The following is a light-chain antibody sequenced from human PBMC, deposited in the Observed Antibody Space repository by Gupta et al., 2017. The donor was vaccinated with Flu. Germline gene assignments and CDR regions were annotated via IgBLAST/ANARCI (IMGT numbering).Light chain of an antibody. V-gene: IGLV2-14*01. CDR2: EVS. Sequence: VSXXXGQSITISCXGXSSDVGSYSFVSWYQQYPGKAPKLMIYEVSNRPSGVSNRFSGSKSGNTASLTISGLQAEDEADYYCSSYTSSSTPVIFGGGTKLTVL. CDR3: SSYTSSSTPVI. J-gene: IGLJ2*01. CDR1: SSDVGSYSF.